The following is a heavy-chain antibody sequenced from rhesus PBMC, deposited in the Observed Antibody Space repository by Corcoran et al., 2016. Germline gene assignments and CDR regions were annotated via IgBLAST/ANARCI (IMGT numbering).Heavy chain of an antibody. CDR1: GGSISSGYYY. CDR3: ARATYSGSPWYFDL. J-gene: IGHJ2*01. V-gene: IGHV4-122*02. CDR2: ITYSGST. Sequence: QVQLQESGPGLVKPSETLSLTCAVSGGSISSGYYYWSWIRQPPGQGLGWVGYITYSGSTSYNPSLKNRVTISRDTSKNQFSLKLSSVTAADTAVYYCARATYSGSPWYFDLWGPGTPITISS. D-gene: IGHD6-25*01.